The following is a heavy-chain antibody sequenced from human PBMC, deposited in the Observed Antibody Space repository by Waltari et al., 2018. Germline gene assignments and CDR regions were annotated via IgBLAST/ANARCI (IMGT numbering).Heavy chain of an antibody. CDR1: GSSLSPVESF. V-gene: IGHV4-38-2*02. D-gene: IGHD3-16*01. CDR3: ARDLGHKVDV. Sequence: QVQLQESGPGLLRPSETLSPTCAVSGSSLSPVESFWCGIRQPPGTGLEWIGSIYHSGNTFYNPSLKSPVTISVDTSKNHFSLTLRSVTAADTAVYFCARDLGHKVDVWGQGTTVTVS. CDR2: IYHSGNT. J-gene: IGHJ6*02.